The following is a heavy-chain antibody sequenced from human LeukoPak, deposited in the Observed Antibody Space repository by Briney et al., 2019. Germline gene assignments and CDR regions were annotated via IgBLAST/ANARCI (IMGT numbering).Heavy chain of an antibody. D-gene: IGHD3-9*01. V-gene: IGHV4-38-2*01. CDR2: IYHSGST. Sequence: SETLSLTCAVSNYSISNGYYWGWIRQPPGKGLEWIGNIYHSGSTYYNPSLKSRFTISVDTSKNQFSLNLSSVTAADTAIYYCARLHVPNFEAEYWGQGTLVTVSS. J-gene: IGHJ4*02. CDR1: NYSISNGYY. CDR3: ARLHVPNFEAEY.